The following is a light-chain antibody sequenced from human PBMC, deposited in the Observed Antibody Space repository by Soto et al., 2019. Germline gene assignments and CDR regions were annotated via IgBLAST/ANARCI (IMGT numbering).Light chain of an antibody. CDR2: DAS. CDR3: QQYNNWPYT. CDR1: QSVGSN. V-gene: IGKV3-15*01. Sequence: EIVLTHSPATLSVSPGERATLSCRASQSVGSNLAWYQQRPGQPPRLLIYDASTRATDIPARFSGGGSGTEFTLTISSLQSEDFAVYYCQQYNNWPYTFG. J-gene: IGKJ2*01.